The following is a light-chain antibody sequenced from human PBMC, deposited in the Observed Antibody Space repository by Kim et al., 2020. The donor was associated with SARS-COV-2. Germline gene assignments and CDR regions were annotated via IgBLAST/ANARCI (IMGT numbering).Light chain of an antibody. CDR1: GSNVGDNY. CDR2: NNS. CDR3: ATWDDSVTGPL. J-gene: IGLJ2*01. Sequence: GQRVTISCSGSGSNVGDNYVNWYQQVSGTAPKLLIYNNSQRPSSVPDRFSGSKSGTSASLAISGLRSDDEAEYYCATWDDSVTGPLFGGGTQLTVL. V-gene: IGLV1-47*02.